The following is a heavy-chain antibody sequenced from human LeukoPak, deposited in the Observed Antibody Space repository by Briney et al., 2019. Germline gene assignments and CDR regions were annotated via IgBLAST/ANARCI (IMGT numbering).Heavy chain of an antibody. Sequence: GGSLRLSCAASGFTVSSNYMSWVRQAPGKGLEWVSVIYSGGSTYYADSVKGRFTISRDNSKNTLYLQMNSLRAEDTAVYYCAREVYYYDSSGYYGIDYWGQGTLVTVSS. CDR1: GFTVSSNY. J-gene: IGHJ4*02. V-gene: IGHV3-66*02. CDR3: AREVYYYDSSGYYGIDY. CDR2: IYSGGST. D-gene: IGHD3-22*01.